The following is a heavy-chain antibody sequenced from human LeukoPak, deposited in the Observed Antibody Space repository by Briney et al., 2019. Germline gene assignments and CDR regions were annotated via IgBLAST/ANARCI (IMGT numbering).Heavy chain of an antibody. CDR2: ISSSSSTI. J-gene: IGHJ3*02. Sequence: GGSLRLSCAASGFTFSSYSMNWVRQAPGKGLEWVSYISSSSSTIYYADSMKGRFTISRDNAKNSLYLQMNSLRAEDTAVYYCARGVGDHSDPDAFDIWGQGTMVTVSS. CDR3: ARGVGDHSDPDAFDI. D-gene: IGHD4-17*01. CDR1: GFTFSSYS. V-gene: IGHV3-48*01.